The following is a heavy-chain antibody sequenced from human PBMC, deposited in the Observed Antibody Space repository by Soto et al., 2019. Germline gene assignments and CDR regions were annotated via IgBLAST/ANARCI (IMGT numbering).Heavy chain of an antibody. D-gene: IGHD3-10*01. CDR3: AVHRATPGVALSNWFGP. Sequence: SETLSLTCAVSGGSISSSNWWSWVRQPPGKGLEWIGEIYHSGSTNYNPSLKSRVTISVDKSKNQFSLKLSSVTAADTAVYYCAVHRATPGVALSNWFGPWVQGSLVT. CDR1: GGSISSSNW. CDR2: IYHSGST. V-gene: IGHV4-4*02. J-gene: IGHJ5*02.